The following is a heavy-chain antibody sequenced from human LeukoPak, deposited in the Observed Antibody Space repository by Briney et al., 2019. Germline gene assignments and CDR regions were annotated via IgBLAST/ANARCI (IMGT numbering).Heavy chain of an antibody. CDR3: ARDGEGDDSSGYSENN. J-gene: IGHJ4*02. Sequence: GGSLRLSCAASGFTFSSYAMHWVRQAPGKGLEYVSAISSNGGSTYYANSVKGRFTISRDNSKNTLYLQMGSLRAEDMAVYYCARDGEGDDSSGYSENNWSQGTLVTVSS. V-gene: IGHV3-64*01. CDR2: ISSNGGST. D-gene: IGHD3-22*01. CDR1: GFTFSSYA.